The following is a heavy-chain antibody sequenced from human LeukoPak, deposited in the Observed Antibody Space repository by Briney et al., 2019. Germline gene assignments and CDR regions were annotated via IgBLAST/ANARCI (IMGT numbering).Heavy chain of an antibody. CDR2: IYTSGST. J-gene: IGHJ4*02. CDR3: ARGVHYYDSSGYLGY. Sequence: PSQTLSLTCTVSGGSISSGSYYWSWIRQPAGKGLEWIGRIYTSGSTNYNPSLKSRVTISVDTSKNQFSLKLSSVTAADTAVYYCARGVHYYDSSGYLGYWGQGTLVTVSS. V-gene: IGHV4-61*02. CDR1: GGSISSGSYY. D-gene: IGHD3-22*01.